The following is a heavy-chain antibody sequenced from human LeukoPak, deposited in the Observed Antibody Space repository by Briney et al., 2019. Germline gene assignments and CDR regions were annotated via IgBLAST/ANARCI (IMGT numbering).Heavy chain of an antibody. CDR3: AKVLGALRASGYMAV. J-gene: IGHJ6*03. CDR1: GFTFSSYG. CDR2: IRYDGSNK. V-gene: IGHV3-30*02. Sequence: QSGGSLRLSCAASGFTFSSYGMHWVRQAPGKGLEWVAFIRYDGSNKYYADSVKGRFTISRDNSKNTLYLQMNSLRAEDTAVYYCAKVLGALRASGYMAVWGKGTTVTASS. D-gene: IGHD1-26*01.